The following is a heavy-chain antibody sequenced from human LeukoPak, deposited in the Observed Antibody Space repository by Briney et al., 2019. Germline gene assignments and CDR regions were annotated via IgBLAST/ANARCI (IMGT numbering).Heavy chain of an antibody. CDR2: IWYDGSNK. CDR3: ARDPDSSGYYFNGGFDY. V-gene: IGHV3-33*01. Sequence: GRPLRLSCAASGFTFSSYGMHWVRQAPGKGLEWVAVIWYDGSNKYYADSVKGRFTISRDNSTNTLYLQMNSLRAEDTAVYYCARDPDSSGYYFNGGFDYWGQGTLVTVSS. J-gene: IGHJ4*02. D-gene: IGHD3-22*01. CDR1: GFTFSSYG.